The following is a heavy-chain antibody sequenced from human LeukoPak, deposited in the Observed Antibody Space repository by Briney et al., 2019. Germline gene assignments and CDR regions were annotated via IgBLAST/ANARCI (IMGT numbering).Heavy chain of an antibody. Sequence: GASVKVSCKASGYTFTSYDINWVRQATGQGLEWMGWINPNSGGSNYAQKFQGRVTMTRDTSISTAYMELSRLRSDDTAVYYCARENIVVVPAAMENWFDPWGQGTLVTVSS. D-gene: IGHD2-2*01. V-gene: IGHV1-2*02. CDR3: ARENIVVVPAAMENWFDP. CDR2: INPNSGGS. J-gene: IGHJ5*02. CDR1: GYTFTSYD.